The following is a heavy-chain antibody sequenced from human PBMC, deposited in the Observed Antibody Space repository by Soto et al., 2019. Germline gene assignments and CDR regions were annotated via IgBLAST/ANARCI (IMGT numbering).Heavy chain of an antibody. D-gene: IGHD6-6*01. CDR1: GFSFTGYY. CDR2: INAHSGGT. J-gene: IGHJ5*02. V-gene: IGHV1-2*02. CDR3: AKDLTRQLAYWLDP. Sequence: ASVKVSCKASGFSFTGYYIHWLRQAPGQGLEWMGWINAHSGGTEYAQKFQGRFTLIRDTSNATAYLTLTSLTSDDTALYYCAKDLTRQLAYWLDPWGQGTQVTVPQ.